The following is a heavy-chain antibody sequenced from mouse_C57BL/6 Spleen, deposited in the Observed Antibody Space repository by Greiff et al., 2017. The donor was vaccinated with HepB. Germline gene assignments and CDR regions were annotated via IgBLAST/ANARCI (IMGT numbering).Heavy chain of an antibody. CDR3: ARGRAYYSYYFDY. CDR1: GYTFTSYW. D-gene: IGHD1-1*01. CDR2: IDPSDSYT. Sequence: QVQLQQPGAELVMPGASVKLSCKASGYTFTSYWMHWVKQRPGQGLEWIGEIDPSDSYTNYNQKFKGKSTLTVDKSSSTAYMQLSSLTSEDSAVYYCARGRAYYSYYFDYWGQGTTLTVSS. V-gene: IGHV1-69*01. J-gene: IGHJ2*01.